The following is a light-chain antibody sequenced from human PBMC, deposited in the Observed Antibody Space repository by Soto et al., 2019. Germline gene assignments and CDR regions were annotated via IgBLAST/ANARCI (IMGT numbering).Light chain of an antibody. CDR3: SSYTSSSTQV. J-gene: IGLJ1*01. CDR1: SSDVGGYNY. CDR2: EVS. V-gene: IGLV2-14*01. Sequence: QSVLTQPASVSGSPGQSITISCTGTSSDVGGYNYVSWYQQHPGKAPKLMIYEVSNRPSGVSNRFSGSKSGNTASLTISGLQAEHEADYYCSSYTSSSTQVLGPGTKV.